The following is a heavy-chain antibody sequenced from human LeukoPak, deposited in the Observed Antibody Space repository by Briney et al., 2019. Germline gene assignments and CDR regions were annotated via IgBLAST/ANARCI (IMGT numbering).Heavy chain of an antibody. CDR3: AREGLGSGDLDY. J-gene: IGHJ4*02. CDR1: GFTVSSNY. CDR2: IYSDDNT. Sequence: GGSLRLSCAASGFTVSSNYMSWVRQAPGKGLEWVSVIYSDDNTYYADSVKGRFTISRDNSKNTLYLQMNSLRAEDTAVYYCAREGLGSGDLDYWGQGTLVTVSS. D-gene: IGHD4-17*01. V-gene: IGHV3-66*02.